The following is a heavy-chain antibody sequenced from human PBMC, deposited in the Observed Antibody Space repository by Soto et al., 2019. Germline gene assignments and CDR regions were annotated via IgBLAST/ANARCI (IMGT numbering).Heavy chain of an antibody. V-gene: IGHV3-48*02. Sequence: EVQLVESGGDWVQPGGSLRLSCAASEFTFSDYSMNWVRQAPGKGLEWVSYMSANGDTTYYAESVKGRFTISRDNAKNSLNLQMNSLRDEDTAVYYCARDGIQWEVAGEFDYWGQGTLVTVSS. CDR2: MSANGDTT. D-gene: IGHD1-26*01. CDR1: EFTFSDYS. CDR3: ARDGIQWEVAGEFDY. J-gene: IGHJ4*02.